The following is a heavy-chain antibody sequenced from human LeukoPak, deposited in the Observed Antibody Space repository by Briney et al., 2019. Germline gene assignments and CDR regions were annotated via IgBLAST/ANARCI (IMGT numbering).Heavy chain of an antibody. J-gene: IGHJ4*02. V-gene: IGHV4-61*02. CDR1: GGSITNLNYY. CDR3: ASLFEHPPFDY. D-gene: IGHD3-10*02. Sequence: SQTLSLTCTVSGGSITNLNYYWTWIRQPAGKRLEWIGRIYTSGGTSYSPSLKSRVTISVDTSKNQFSLKLSSVTAADTAVYYCASLFEHPPFDYWGQGTLVTVSS. CDR2: IYTSGGT.